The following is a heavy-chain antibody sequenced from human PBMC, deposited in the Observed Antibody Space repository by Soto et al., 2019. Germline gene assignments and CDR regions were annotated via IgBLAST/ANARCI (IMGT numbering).Heavy chain of an antibody. CDR2: ISYSGST. V-gene: IGHV4-39*01. J-gene: IGHJ4*02. CDR1: GGPISRSSYY. CDR3: ASTSRAFWGVIDVYFDY. D-gene: IGHD3-16*02. Sequence: QLQLQESGPGLVKPSETLSLTCTVSGGPISRSSYYWGWIRQPPGKGLGWIGSISYSGSTYYNPSLRSRVIISEDTSKNQFSLKLSSVTAADTAVYYCASTSRAFWGVIDVYFDYWGQGTLVTVSS.